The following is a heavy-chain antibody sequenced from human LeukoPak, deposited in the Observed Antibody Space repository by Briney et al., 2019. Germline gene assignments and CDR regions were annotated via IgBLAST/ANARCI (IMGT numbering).Heavy chain of an antibody. CDR1: GYSFTSYW. Sequence: GESLKISCKGSGYSFTSYWIGWVRQMPGKGLEWMGIIYSLSFQGQVTISADKSISTAYLQWSSLKASDTAMYYCARHAIVGATTSWFDPWGQGTLVTVSS. J-gene: IGHJ5*02. CDR3: ARHAIVGATTSWFDP. CDR2: IY. V-gene: IGHV5-51*01. D-gene: IGHD1-26*01.